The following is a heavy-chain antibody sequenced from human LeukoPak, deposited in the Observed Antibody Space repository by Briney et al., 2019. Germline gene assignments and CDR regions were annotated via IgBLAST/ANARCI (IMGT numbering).Heavy chain of an antibody. CDR3: AGGLTVVVPAARWSSSSLDY. CDR1: GFTFSSYW. J-gene: IGHJ4*02. CDR2: IKQDGSEK. V-gene: IGHV3-7*01. Sequence: PGGSLRLSCAASGFTFSSYWMSWVRRAPGKGLEWVANIKQDGSEKYYVDSVKGRFTISRDNAKNSLYLQMNSLRAEDTAVYYCAGGLTVVVPAARWSSSSLDYWGQGTLVTVSS. D-gene: IGHD2-2*01.